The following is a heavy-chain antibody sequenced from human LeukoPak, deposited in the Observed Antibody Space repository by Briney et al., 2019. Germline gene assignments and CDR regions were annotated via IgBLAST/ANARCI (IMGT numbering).Heavy chain of an antibody. V-gene: IGHV3-7*03. CDR1: GFTFTSYS. J-gene: IGHJ4*02. Sequence: PGGSLRLSCAASGFTFTSYSMSWVRLAPGKGLEWVANIKEDGTETYYVDSVKGRFTISRDNAKNSLYLQMNSLRVEDTAVYYCAKEGRSLQTYWGQATLVTVSS. CDR3: AKEGRSLQTY. CDR2: IKEDGTET. D-gene: IGHD5-24*01.